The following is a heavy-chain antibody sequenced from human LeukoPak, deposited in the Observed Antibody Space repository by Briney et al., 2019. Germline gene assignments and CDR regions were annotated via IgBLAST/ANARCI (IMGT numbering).Heavy chain of an antibody. D-gene: IGHD3-3*01. CDR3: AKDLVHYDFWSGYYGSIDY. V-gene: IGHV3-30*02. J-gene: IGHJ4*02. Sequence: RFTISRDNSKNTLYLQMNSLRAEDTAVYYCAKDLVHYDFWSGYYGSIDYWGQGTQVTVSS.